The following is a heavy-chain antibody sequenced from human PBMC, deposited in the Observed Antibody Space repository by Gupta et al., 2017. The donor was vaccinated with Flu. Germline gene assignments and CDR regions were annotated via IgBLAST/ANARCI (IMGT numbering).Heavy chain of an antibody. V-gene: IGHV3-23*01. J-gene: IGHJ4*02. CDR2: IAPSGGGT. D-gene: IGHD3-10*01. Sequence: ARGKGRESISSIAPSGGGTYYADSVKCRFTISRDNSKNTLYLQMNSLRAEDTAIYYCAKVTSGFTYGGFFDWWGQGTLVTVSS. CDR3: AKVTSGFTYGGFFDW.